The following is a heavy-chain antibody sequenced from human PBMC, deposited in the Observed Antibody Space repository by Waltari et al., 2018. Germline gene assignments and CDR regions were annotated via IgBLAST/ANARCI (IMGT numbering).Heavy chain of an antibody. J-gene: IGHJ4*02. CDR3: AGYTYYCDSSGSLGELFDY. V-gene: IGHV4-38-2*01. D-gene: IGHD3-22*01. CDR2: IYHSGST. CDR1: GYSLSSGYS. Sequence: QVQLQESGPGLVKPSETLSLTCAVSGYSLSSGYSWGWIRHPPGKGLEWIGSIYHSGSTYYNPSLKSRVTISVDTSKNQFSLKLSSVTAADTAVYYCAGYTYYCDSSGSLGELFDYWGQGTLVTVSS.